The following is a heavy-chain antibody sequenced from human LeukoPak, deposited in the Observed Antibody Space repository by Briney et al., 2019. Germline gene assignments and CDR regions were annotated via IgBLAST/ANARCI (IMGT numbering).Heavy chain of an antibody. CDR2: IRYDGSNK. CDR1: GFTFSSYG. J-gene: IGHJ5*02. V-gene: IGHV3-30*02. Sequence: GGSLRLSCAASGFTFSSYGMHWVRQAPGKGREWVAFIRYDGSNKYYADSVKGPFTISKDNSKNTLYLQMNSLRAEDTAVYYCGQRYSSSWYGWFDPWCQGTLVTVTS. CDR3: GQRYSSSWYGWFDP. D-gene: IGHD6-13*01.